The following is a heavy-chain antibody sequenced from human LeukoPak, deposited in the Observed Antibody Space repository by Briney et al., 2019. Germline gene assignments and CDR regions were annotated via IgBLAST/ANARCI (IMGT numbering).Heavy chain of an antibody. D-gene: IGHD3-10*01. CDR1: GFTFNMYA. CDR3: ARAGYGSGSITLDY. V-gene: IGHV3-30*01. Sequence: PGGSLRLSCTTSGFTFNMYAMHWVRQAPGKGLEWVAVISYDGSNKYYADFVKGRFTISRDNSKNTLYLQMNSLRAEDTAVYYCARAGYGSGSITLDYWGQGTLVTVSS. CDR2: ISYDGSNK. J-gene: IGHJ4*02.